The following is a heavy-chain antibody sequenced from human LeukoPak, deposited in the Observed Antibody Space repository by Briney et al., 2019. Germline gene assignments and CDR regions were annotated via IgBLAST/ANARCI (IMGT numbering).Heavy chain of an antibody. D-gene: IGHD5-18*01. CDR3: ARVGRYTYGSHGDFDY. J-gene: IGHJ4*02. CDR1: GGSISSSSYY. CDR2: IKQDGNDK. Sequence: PSETLSLTCTVSGGSISSSSYYWGWIRQPPGKGLEWVASIKQDGNDKYYMDSVRGRFTISRDNAKNSLYLQVSSLRAEDTAVYYCARVGRYTYGSHGDFDYWGQGTLVTVSS. V-gene: IGHV3-7*01.